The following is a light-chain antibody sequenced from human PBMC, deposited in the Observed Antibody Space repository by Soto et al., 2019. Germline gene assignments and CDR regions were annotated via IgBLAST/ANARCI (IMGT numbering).Light chain of an antibody. J-gene: IGLJ1*01. CDR1: SSDVGGYNY. Sequence: QYGQSQPAAVSGSPGQAITISCTGTSSDVGGYNYVSWYQQHPGKAPKLMIYEVSNRPSGVSNRFSGSKSGNTASLTISGLQAEDEADYYCSSYTSSSTLYVFGTGTKVTV. V-gene: IGLV2-14*01. CDR3: SSYTSSSTLYV. CDR2: EVS.